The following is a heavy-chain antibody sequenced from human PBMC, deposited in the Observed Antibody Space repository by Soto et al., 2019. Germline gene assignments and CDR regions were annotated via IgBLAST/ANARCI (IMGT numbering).Heavy chain of an antibody. CDR1: GYAFDNYG. V-gene: IGHV1-18*01. J-gene: IGHJ4*02. CDR2: ISNYNGNT. Sequence: QVQLVQSGDEVEKPGASVKVSCKASGYAFDNYGISWVRQAPGQGPEWMGWISNYNGNTNYAQNFLGRVTLTTDRSTSTAHMELRSLRSDDTAAYYCVRDLQRFSSWYDYLDSWGQGTRVTVSS. CDR3: VRDLQRFSSWYDYLDS. D-gene: IGHD6-13*01.